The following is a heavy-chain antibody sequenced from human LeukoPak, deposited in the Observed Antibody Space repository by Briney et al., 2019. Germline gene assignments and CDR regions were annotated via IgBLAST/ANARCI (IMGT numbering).Heavy chain of an antibody. J-gene: IGHJ4*02. CDR2: ITGSGDAT. Sequence: GGSLRLSCAASGFTFTSAMRWVRQAPGRGLEGVSSITGSGDATFYADSVKGRFTISRDNSRNTLYLQMDNLRAEDTATYFCAKGESQPKYYFQYWGQGTLVTVSS. V-gene: IGHV3-23*01. D-gene: IGHD3-16*01. CDR1: GFTFTSA. CDR3: AKGESQPKYYFQY.